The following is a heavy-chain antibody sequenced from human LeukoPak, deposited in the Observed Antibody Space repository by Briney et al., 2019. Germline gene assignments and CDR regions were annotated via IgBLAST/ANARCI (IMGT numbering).Heavy chain of an antibody. V-gene: IGHV3-53*01. CDR1: GFTVSSNY. J-gene: IGHJ4*02. CDR2: IYSGGST. CDR3: ASQVGAYYYFDY. D-gene: IGHD1-26*01. Sequence: PGGSLRLSCAASGFTVSSNYMSWVRQAPGKGLEWVSVIYSGGSTYYADSVKGRFTISRDNSKNTLYLQMNSLRAGDTAVYYCASQVGAYYYFDYWGQGTLVTVSS.